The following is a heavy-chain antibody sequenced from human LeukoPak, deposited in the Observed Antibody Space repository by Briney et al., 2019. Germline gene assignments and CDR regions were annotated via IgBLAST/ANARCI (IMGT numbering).Heavy chain of an antibody. J-gene: IGHJ4*02. CDR2: ISYDGSNK. V-gene: IGHV3-30-3*02. CDR1: GFTFSSYA. D-gene: IGHD1-26*01. CDR3: AKTAPNSGSYPWYFDY. Sequence: GGSLRLSCAASGFTFSSYAMHWVRQAPGKGLEWVAVISYDGSNKYYADSVKGRFTISRDNSKNTLYLQMNSLRAEDTAVYYCAKTAPNSGSYPWYFDYWGQGTLVTVSS.